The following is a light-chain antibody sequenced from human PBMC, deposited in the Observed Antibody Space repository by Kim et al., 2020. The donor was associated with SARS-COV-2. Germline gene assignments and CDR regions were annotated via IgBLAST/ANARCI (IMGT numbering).Light chain of an antibody. CDR2: DAS. CDR3: HHGTTWPALS. J-gene: IGKJ4*01. Sequence: EVVLTQSPVTLSLSPGERATLSCRANQSISTYLGWYRQRPGQAPRLLIYDASDRADGTPVRYTGSGSGTDFTLTIDSLGPEDSAVYFCHHGTTWPALSLGGGTKLEIK. V-gene: IGKV3-11*01. CDR1: QSISTY.